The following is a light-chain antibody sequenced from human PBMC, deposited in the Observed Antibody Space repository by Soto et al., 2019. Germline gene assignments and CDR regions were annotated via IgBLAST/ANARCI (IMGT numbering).Light chain of an antibody. J-gene: IGLJ1*01. CDR3: TSYTSSSTNYV. V-gene: IGLV2-14*01. Sequence: QPASVSGSPGQSITISCTGTSSDIGGYNYVSWYQQHPGKAPKLMIYEVSNRPSGVSNRFSGSKSGNTASLTISGLQAEDEADYYCTSYTSSSTNYVFGTGTKVTVL. CDR1: SSDIGGYNY. CDR2: EVS.